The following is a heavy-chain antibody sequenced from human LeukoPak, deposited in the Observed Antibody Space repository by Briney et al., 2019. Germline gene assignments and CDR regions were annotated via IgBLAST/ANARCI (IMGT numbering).Heavy chain of an antibody. Sequence: GGSLRLSCAASGFTSSKFTMSWVRQTQEKGLEWVSSIGSSSNYLEYSESVKGRFTTSTDNAKNSVYLQMNSLRVDDTAVYYCAREGYDVNYYMDVWGKGTTVTVSS. V-gene: IGHV3-21*01. CDR3: AREGYDVNYYMDV. D-gene: IGHD2-15*01. J-gene: IGHJ6*03. CDR2: IGSSSNYL. CDR1: GFTSSKFT.